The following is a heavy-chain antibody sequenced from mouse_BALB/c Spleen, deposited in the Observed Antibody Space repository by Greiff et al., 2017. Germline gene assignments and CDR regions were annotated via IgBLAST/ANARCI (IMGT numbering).Heavy chain of an antibody. J-gene: IGHJ2*01. V-gene: IGHV14-1*02. Sequence: EVQLQQSGAELVRPGALVKLSCKASGFNIKDYYMHWVKQRPEQGLEWIGWIDPENGNTIYDPKFQGKASITADTSSNTAYLQLSSLTSEDTAVYYGARSPPSYYGYVGYFDYWGQGTTLTVSS. D-gene: IGHD1-2*01. CDR1: GFNIKDYY. CDR3: ARSPPSYYGYVGYFDY. CDR2: IDPENGNT.